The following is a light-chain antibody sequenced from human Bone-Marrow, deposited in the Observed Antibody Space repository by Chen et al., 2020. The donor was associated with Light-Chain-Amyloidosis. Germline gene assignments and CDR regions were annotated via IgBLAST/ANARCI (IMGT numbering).Light chain of an antibody. CDR3: QVWDRSSDRPV. V-gene: IGLV3-21*02. Sequence: SYVLTQPSSVSVAPGQTAKNACGGNNLGSTSVHWYQQTPGQAPLLVVYDDSDRPSGIPERLSGSNSGNTASLTISRVEAGDEADYYCQVWDRSSDRPVFGGGTKLTVL. CDR1: NLGSTS. J-gene: IGLJ3*02. CDR2: DDS.